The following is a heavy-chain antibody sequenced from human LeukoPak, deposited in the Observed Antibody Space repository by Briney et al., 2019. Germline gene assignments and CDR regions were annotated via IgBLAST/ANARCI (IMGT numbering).Heavy chain of an antibody. CDR3: ARGCFVRNDY. V-gene: IGHV3-21*04. Sequence: GGSLRLSCAASGFTFSSYSMNWVRQAPGKGLEWVSSISSSSSYIYYADSVKGRFTISRDNAKNSLYLQMNSLRAEDTALYYRARGCFVRNDYWGQGTLVTVSS. CDR1: GFTFSSYS. CDR2: ISSSSSYI. J-gene: IGHJ4*02. D-gene: IGHD3-10*01.